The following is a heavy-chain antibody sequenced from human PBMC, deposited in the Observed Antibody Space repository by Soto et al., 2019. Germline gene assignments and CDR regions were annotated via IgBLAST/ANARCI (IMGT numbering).Heavy chain of an antibody. J-gene: IGHJ5*02. Sequence: QVQLQESGPGLVKPAETLSLTCSVSGASVTSGLYYWTWIRQPPGRGLEWMGFIYDGGGSNYSPSLRGRVTMSVDSSKNQFSLNLTPVTAADTAVYYCARADGREFDYDDVWGTRGDWFDPWGQGTLVTVSS. CDR2: IYDGGGS. D-gene: IGHD3-16*01. V-gene: IGHV4-61*01. CDR3: ARADGREFDYDDVWGTRGDWFDP. CDR1: GASVTSGLYY.